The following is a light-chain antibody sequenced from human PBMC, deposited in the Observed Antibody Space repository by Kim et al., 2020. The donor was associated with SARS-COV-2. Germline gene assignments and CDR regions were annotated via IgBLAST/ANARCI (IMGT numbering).Light chain of an antibody. CDR3: QQRTTRPPWT. CDR1: QSIDSY. CDR2: DAS. V-gene: IGKV3-11*01. Sequence: SPGEKANLSCRASQSIDSYLAWYQQRPGQPPRLLISDASNRATGIPARFSGSGSGTDFTLTISSLEPEDFAVYYCQQRTTRPPWTFGQGTKVDIK. J-gene: IGKJ1*01.